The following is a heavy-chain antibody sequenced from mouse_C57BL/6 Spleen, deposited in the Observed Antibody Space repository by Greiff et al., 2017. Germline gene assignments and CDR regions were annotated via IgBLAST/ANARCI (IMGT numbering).Heavy chain of an antibody. J-gene: IGHJ3*01. CDR3: ARQLRLQAWFAY. D-gene: IGHD3-2*02. CDR1: GYTFTDYN. V-gene: IGHV1-22*01. CDR2: INPNNGGT. Sequence: EVQLQQSGPELVKPGASVKMSCKASGYTFTDYNMHWVKQSPGKSLEWIGYINPNNGGTSYNQKFKGKATLTVNKSSSTAYMERRSLTSEDYAVDYCARQLRLQAWFAYWGQGTLVTVSA.